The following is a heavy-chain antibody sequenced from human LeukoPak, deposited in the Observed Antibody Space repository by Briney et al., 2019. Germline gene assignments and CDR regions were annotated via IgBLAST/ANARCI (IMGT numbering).Heavy chain of an antibody. J-gene: IGHJ5*02. CDR2: ISGYGGST. Sequence: GSLRLSCAGSGFTFNSYAMSWVRPAPGKGLEWVSSISGYGGSTYYADSVKGRFTIFRDNSNNTLYLQMNSLRVEDTAIYHCAKDLDYYDNTGYWPFGSWGQGTVVTVSS. D-gene: IGHD3-22*01. CDR1: GFTFNSYA. V-gene: IGHV3-23*01. CDR3: AKDLDYYDNTGYWPFGS.